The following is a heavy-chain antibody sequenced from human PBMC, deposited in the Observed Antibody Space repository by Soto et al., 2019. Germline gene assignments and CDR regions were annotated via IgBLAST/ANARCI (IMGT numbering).Heavy chain of an antibody. D-gene: IGHD5-18*01. CDR3: AREVQLWHYFDY. J-gene: IGHJ4*02. Sequence: SVKVSCKASGGTFSSYAISWVRQAPGQGLEWMGGIIPIFGIANYAQKFQGRVTITADESTSTAYMELSSLRSEDTAVYYCAREVQLWHYFDYWGQGTLVTVSS. CDR2: IIPIFGIA. V-gene: IGHV1-69*13. CDR1: GGTFSSYA.